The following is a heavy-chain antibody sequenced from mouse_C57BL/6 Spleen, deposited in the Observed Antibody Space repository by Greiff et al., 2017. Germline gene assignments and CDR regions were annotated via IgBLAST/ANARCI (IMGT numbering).Heavy chain of an antibody. CDR3: ARVDGYYIDY. J-gene: IGHJ2*01. V-gene: IGHV1-59*01. CDR2: IDPSDSYT. CDR1: GYTFTSYW. Sequence: VQLQQPGAELVRPGTSVKLSCKASGYTFTSYWMHWVKQRPGQGLEWIGVIDPSDSYTNYNQKFKGKATLTVDTSSSTAYMQLSSLTSEDSAVYYCARVDGYYIDYWGQGTTLTVSS. D-gene: IGHD2-3*01.